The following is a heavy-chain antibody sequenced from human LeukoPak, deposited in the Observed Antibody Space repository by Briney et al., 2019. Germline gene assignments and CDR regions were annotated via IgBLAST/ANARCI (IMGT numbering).Heavy chain of an antibody. D-gene: IGHD2-15*01. CDR3: VRDGGSGGDY. Sequence: GGSLRLSCAASGFTFRSYGMRWVRQAPGKGLEWVAVIWYDESKEYYADSAKGRFTISRDHSKNTLYLQMNSLRGEDTAVYYCVRDGGSGGDYWGQGTLVTVSS. CDR1: GFTFRSYG. J-gene: IGHJ4*02. V-gene: IGHV3-33*01. CDR2: IWYDESKE.